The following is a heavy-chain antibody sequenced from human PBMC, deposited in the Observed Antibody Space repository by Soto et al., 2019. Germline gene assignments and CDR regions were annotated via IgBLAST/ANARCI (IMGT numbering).Heavy chain of an antibody. CDR3: ARLYNWNYYYYGMDV. V-gene: IGHV5-10-1*01. Sequence: PGESLKISCKGSGYSFTSYWISWVRQMPGKGLEWMGRIDPSDSYTNYSPSFQGHVTISADKSISTAYLQWSSLKASDTAMYYCARLYNWNYYYYGMDVWGQGTTVTVSS. CDR2: IDPSDSYT. D-gene: IGHD1-20*01. J-gene: IGHJ6*02. CDR1: GYSFTSYW.